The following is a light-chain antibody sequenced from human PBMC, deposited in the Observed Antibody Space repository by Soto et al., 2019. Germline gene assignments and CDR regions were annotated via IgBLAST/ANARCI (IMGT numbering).Light chain of an antibody. CDR1: QNISVW. J-gene: IGKJ2*01. V-gene: IGKV1-5*01. CDR3: QQDDSSSPT. CDR2: DAS. Sequence: DIQMTQSPSTLSASVGDGVTITCRASQNISVWLAWYQQRPGKAPKFLIYDASNLETGVSSRFSGSGSGTEFTLTIRSLQPDAFATYYCQQDDSSSPTFGQGPKLEIK.